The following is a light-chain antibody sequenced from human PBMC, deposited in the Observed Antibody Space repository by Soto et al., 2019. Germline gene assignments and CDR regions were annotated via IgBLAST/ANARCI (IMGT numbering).Light chain of an antibody. V-gene: IGKV3-11*01. Sequence: DIVLTQSPVTLSLSPGDTATLSCRASQSVVRYVAWYQQKPGQAPRLLIYDATIRASGIPARFSGSGSGTDFSLTISSLEPEDFAVYYCQQRYHWPPLTFGGGTKVEVK. CDR3: QQRYHWPPLT. CDR1: QSVVRY. CDR2: DAT. J-gene: IGKJ4*01.